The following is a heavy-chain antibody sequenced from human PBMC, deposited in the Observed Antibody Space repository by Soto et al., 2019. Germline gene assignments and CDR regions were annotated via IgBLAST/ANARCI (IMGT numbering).Heavy chain of an antibody. CDR1: GFTFSSYA. Sequence: QVQLVESGGGVVQPGRSLRLSCAASGFTFSSYAMHWVRPAPGKGLEGVAVLSYDGSNKDYANSVKGRFTISRDNSKNTLYWHINSLRANDTALYYCARDLGQQLPRAYYEYWGEGSLVTVAS. D-gene: IGHD6-13*01. CDR2: LSYDGSNK. CDR3: ARDLGQQLPRAYYEY. V-gene: IGHV3-30-3*01. J-gene: IGHJ4*02.